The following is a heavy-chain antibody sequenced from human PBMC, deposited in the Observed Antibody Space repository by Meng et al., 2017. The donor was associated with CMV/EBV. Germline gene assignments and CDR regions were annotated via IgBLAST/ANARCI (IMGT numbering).Heavy chain of an antibody. CDR3: ARGVTWNWYFDL. J-gene: IGHJ2*01. V-gene: IGHV4-34*01. CDR2: INHSGTT. D-gene: IGHD2-21*02. CDR1: SGSLSGYF. Sequence: SQTPSLTCAVYSGSLSGYFWSWIRQPPGKGLEWIGEINHSGTTSYNPSLKSRVTISVDTSKNQFSLKLSSVTAADTAVYYCARGVTWNWYFDLWGRGTLVTVSS.